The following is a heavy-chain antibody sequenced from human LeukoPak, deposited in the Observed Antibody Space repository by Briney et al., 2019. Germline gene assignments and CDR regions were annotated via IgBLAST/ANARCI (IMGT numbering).Heavy chain of an antibody. Sequence: GGSLRLSCAASGFTFSSYAVSWVRQAPGKGLEWVSGISGSGGSTYNADSVKGRFTISRDNSKNTLYLQMNSLRAEDTAVYYCARENHSKNRNDFDYWGQGTLVTVSS. D-gene: IGHD1-14*01. CDR2: ISGSGGST. V-gene: IGHV3-23*01. CDR1: GFTFSSYA. CDR3: ARENHSKNRNDFDY. J-gene: IGHJ4*02.